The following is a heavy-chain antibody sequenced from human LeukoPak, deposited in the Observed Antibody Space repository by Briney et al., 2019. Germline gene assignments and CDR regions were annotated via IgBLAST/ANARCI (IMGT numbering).Heavy chain of an antibody. CDR1: GGSISSSSYY. CDR2: IYYSGST. Sequence: TPSETLSLTCTVSGGSISSSSYYWGWIRQPPGKGLEWIGSIYYSGSTYYNPSLKSRVTISVDTSKNQFSLKLSSVTAADTAVYYCARGDDTENWFDPWGQRTLVTVSS. J-gene: IGHJ5*02. CDR3: ARGDDTENWFDP. D-gene: IGHD5-18*01. V-gene: IGHV4-39*07.